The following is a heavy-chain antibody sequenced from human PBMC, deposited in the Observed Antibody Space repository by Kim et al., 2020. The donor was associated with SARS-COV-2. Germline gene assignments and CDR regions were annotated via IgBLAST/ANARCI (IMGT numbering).Heavy chain of an antibody. D-gene: IGHD3-10*01. CDR2: ISSAAYTM. J-gene: IGHJ6*02. CDR3: ARGSFHDGMDI. V-gene: IGHV3-11*01. Sequence: GGSLRLSCAASGFTFSDYYMTWIRQAPGKGLEWLSYISSAAYTMYYADSVKGRFTVSRDNAKNSLYLQMSSLSAEDTAVYYCARGSFHDGMDIWGRGTTVTVSS. CDR1: GFTFSDYY.